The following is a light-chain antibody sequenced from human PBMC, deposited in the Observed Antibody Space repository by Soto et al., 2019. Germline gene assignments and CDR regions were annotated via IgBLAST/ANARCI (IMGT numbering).Light chain of an antibody. CDR1: SSDVGGYNY. Sequence: QAASVSGSPGQSITISCTGTSSDVGGYNYVSWYQQHPGKAPKVMIYDVSNRPSGVSNRFSGSKSGNTASLTISGLQAEDEADYYFSSYTSSSTYVFGTGTKVTVL. V-gene: IGLV2-14*01. J-gene: IGLJ1*01. CDR3: SSYTSSSTYV. CDR2: DVS.